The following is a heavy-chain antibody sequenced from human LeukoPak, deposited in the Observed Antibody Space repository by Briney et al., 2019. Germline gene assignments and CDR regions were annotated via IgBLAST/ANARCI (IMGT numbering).Heavy chain of an antibody. CDR3: ARVAKGFDY. V-gene: IGHV4-59*01. J-gene: IGHJ4*02. Sequence: SETLSLTCTVAGGSISSCYWSLIRQPRGKGMEWIGYIYYSGSTNYNPSLKSRVTISVDTSKNQFSLKLSSVTAADTAVYYCARVAKGFDYWGQGTLVTVSS. CDR2: IYYSGST. CDR1: GGSISSCY.